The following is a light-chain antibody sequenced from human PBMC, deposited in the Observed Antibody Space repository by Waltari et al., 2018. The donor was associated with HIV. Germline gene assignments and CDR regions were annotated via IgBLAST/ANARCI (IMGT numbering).Light chain of an antibody. CDR1: QAITRY. Sequence: DMQLTQFPSSLSASLGDTVSITCRATQAITRYINWYQQRPGKAPKLLIYATSNLQSGVPSRFSGSASGTDCTLTISSLQPEDFATYYCQQSFTTPLTFGQGTRVEIK. CDR2: ATS. CDR3: QQSFTTPLT. J-gene: IGKJ1*01. V-gene: IGKV1-39*01.